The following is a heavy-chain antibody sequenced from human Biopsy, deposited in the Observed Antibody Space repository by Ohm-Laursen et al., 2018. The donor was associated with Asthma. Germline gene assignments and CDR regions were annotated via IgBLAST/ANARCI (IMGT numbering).Heavy chain of an antibody. J-gene: IGHJ6*02. D-gene: IGHD2-15*01. CDR2: ISFDGSNK. V-gene: IGHV3-30*03. Sequence: SLRLSCSASGFTFSSFGMHWVRQTPAKGLEWVAVISFDGSNKYYADSVKGRFTISRDNSKNTLYLQMTSLSAEDSAVYYCARVDGVVEAAARLGGMDVWGQGTTVTVSS. CDR1: GFTFSSFG. CDR3: ARVDGVVEAAARLGGMDV.